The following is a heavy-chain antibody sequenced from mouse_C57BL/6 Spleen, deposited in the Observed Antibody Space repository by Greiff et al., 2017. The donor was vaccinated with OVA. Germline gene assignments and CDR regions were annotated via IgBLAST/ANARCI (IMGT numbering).Heavy chain of an antibody. J-gene: IGHJ3*01. CDR2: ISYDGSN. V-gene: IGHV3-6*01. CDR3: AKDWDGAY. Sequence: EVKLQESGPGLVKPSQSLSLTCSVTGYSITSGYYWNWIRQFPGNKLEWMGYISYDGSNNYNPSLKNRISITRDTSKNQFFLKLNSVTTEVTATYYCAKDWDGAYWGQGTLVTVSA. CDR1: GYSITSGYY. D-gene: IGHD4-1*01.